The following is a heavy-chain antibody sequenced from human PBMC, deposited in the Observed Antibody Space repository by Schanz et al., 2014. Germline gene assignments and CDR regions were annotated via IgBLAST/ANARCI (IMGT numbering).Heavy chain of an antibody. CDR1: GITLSGYG. J-gene: IGHJ5*02. CDR2: ISYDGSTK. D-gene: IGHD2-8*01. Sequence: VQLVESGGGLVKPGGSLRLSCAASGITLSGYGLHWVRQAPGKGLGWVAVISYDGSTKYYADSVKGRFTISRDNSKNTLYLQINSLRAEDTAVYYCASGGYCTNGVCNGGRNWFDPWGQGTLVTVSS. V-gene: IGHV3-30*03. CDR3: ASGGYCTNGVCNGGRNWFDP.